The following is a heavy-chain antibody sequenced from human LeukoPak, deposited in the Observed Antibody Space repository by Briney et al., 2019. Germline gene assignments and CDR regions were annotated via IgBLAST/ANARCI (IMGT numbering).Heavy chain of an antibody. J-gene: IGHJ6*03. V-gene: IGHV1-2*02. Sequence: ASVKVSCKASGYTFTGYYMHWVRQAPGQGLEWMGWINPNSGGTNYAQKFQGRVTMTRDTSISTAYMELSRLRSDDTAVYYCARRKYYYESSGYSPYYYMDVWGKGTTVTVSS. CDR2: INPNSGGT. CDR1: GYTFTGYY. CDR3: ARRKYYYESSGYSPYYYMDV. D-gene: IGHD3-22*01.